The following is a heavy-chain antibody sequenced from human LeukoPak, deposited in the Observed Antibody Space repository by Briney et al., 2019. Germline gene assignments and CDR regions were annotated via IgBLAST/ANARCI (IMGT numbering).Heavy chain of an antibody. V-gene: IGHV1-8*03. D-gene: IGHD3-3*01. CDR3: ARARSGFWRATLYYYMDV. CDR1: GYTFTSYD. J-gene: IGHJ6*03. Sequence: ASVKVSCKASGYTFTSYDINWVRQATGQGLEWMGWMNPNSGNTGYAQKFQGRVTITRNTSIGTAYMELSSLRSEDTAVYYCARARSGFWRATLYYYMDVWGKGTTVTVSS. CDR2: MNPNSGNT.